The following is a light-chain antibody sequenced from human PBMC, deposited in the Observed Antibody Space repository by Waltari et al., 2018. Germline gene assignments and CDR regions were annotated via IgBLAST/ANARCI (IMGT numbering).Light chain of an antibody. Sequence: QSALTQPRSVSGSPGQSVPISCTGTSSDVGGYNYASWYQHHPGKAPKLLIFDVIKRPSGVPDRFSGSKSGNTASLTISGLQAEDEADYYCCSYAGSYTVVFGGGTRLTVL. J-gene: IGLJ2*01. V-gene: IGLV2-11*01. CDR1: SSDVGGYNY. CDR2: DVI. CDR3: CSYAGSYTVV.